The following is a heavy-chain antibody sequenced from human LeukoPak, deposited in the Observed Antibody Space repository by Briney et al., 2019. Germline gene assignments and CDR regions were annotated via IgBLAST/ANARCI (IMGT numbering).Heavy chain of an antibody. V-gene: IGHV3-7*04. J-gene: IGHJ4*02. CDR1: GFTFSSYA. CDR2: IKQDGSEK. CDR3: ARGSYGPDY. D-gene: IGHD5-18*01. Sequence: GGSLRLSCAASGFTFSSYAMSWVRQAPGKGLEWVANIKQDGSEKYYVDSVKGRSTISRDNAKNSLYLQMNSLRAEDTAVYYCARGSYGPDYWGQGTLVTVSS.